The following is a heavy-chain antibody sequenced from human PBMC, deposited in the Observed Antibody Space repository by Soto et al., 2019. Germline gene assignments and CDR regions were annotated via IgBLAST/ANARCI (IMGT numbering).Heavy chain of an antibody. CDR1: GYSFSTYS. Sequence: GESLKISCKGSGYSFSTYSIGWVRQMPGKGLEWMGIIYPGDSDTRYSPSFQGQVTLSADKSISTAYLHWSSLKASDTAMYYCATKNYYDSSGYYWGQGTLVTVSS. CDR2: IYPGDSDT. D-gene: IGHD3-22*01. CDR3: ATKNYYDSSGYY. J-gene: IGHJ4*02. V-gene: IGHV5-51*01.